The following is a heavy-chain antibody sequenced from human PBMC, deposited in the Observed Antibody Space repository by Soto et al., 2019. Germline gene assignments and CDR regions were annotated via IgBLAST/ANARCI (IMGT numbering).Heavy chain of an antibody. CDR3: ARSLPRASIMVRGPRTPDYYYYGMDV. Sequence: PGESLKISCKGSGYSFTNYWIGWVRQMPGKGLEWMGIIYPGDSDTRYSPSFQGQVTISADKSISTAYLQWSSLKASDTAMYYCARSLPRASIMVRGPRTPDYYYYGMDVWGQGTTVTVSS. D-gene: IGHD3-10*01. J-gene: IGHJ6*02. CDR2: IYPGDSDT. V-gene: IGHV5-51*01. CDR1: GYSFTNYW.